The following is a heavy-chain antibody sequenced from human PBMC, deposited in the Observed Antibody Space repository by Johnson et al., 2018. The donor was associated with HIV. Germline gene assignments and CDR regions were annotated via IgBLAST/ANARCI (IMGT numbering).Heavy chain of an antibody. CDR1: GFTFSSYA. V-gene: IGHV3-30-3*01. CDR2: ISYDGSNK. Sequence: QVQLVESGGGVVQPGRSLRLSCAASGFTFSSYAMHWVRQAPGKGLEWVAVISYDGSNKYYADSVKGRFTISSDNSKNTLYLQMNSLRAEDTAVYYCARVGVVGVPNAFDVSGQGTLVTVSS. CDR3: ARVGVVGVPNAFDV. D-gene: IGHD2-15*01. J-gene: IGHJ3*01.